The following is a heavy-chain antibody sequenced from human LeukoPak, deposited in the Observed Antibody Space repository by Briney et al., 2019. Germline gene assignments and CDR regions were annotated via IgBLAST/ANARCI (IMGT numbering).Heavy chain of an antibody. CDR2: INWNGGST. D-gene: IGHD2-15*01. J-gene: IGHJ3*02. V-gene: IGHV3-20*04. Sequence: GGSLRLSCAASGFTFDDYGMSWVRQAPGKGLEWVSGINWNGGSTGYADSVKGRFTISRDNAKNSLYLQMNSLRAEDTAVYYCARGVLLQGRGAFDIWGQGAMVTVSS. CDR1: GFTFDDYG. CDR3: ARGVLLQGRGAFDI.